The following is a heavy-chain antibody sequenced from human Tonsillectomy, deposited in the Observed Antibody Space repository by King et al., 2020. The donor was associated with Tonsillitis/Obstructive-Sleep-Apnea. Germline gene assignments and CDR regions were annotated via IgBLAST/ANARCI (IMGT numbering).Heavy chain of an antibody. CDR3: ARDPPTVTTEYYYYYYMDV. D-gene: IGHD4-11*01. CDR1: GFTFSSYE. V-gene: IGHV3-48*03. J-gene: IGHJ6*03. CDR2: ISSSGSTI. Sequence: VQLVESGGGLVQPGGSLRLSCAASGFTFSSYEMNWVRQAPGKGLEWVSYISSSGSTIYYADSVKGRFTISRDNAKNSLYLQMNSLRAEDTAVYYCARDPPTVTTEYYYYYYMDVWGKGTTVTVPS.